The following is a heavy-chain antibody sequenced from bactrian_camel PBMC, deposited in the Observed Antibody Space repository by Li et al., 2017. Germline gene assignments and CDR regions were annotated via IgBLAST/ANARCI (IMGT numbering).Heavy chain of an antibody. D-gene: IGHD2*01. CDR3: TKRGSWALEFDS. V-gene: IGHV3S10*01. CDR2: IYGAGSP. CDR1: GFTFPSSV. J-gene: IGHJ4*01. Sequence: QLVESGGGLVQPGGSLRLSCAASGFTFPSSVMHWVRQAPGKEREGVAAIYGAGSPIYANSVKGRFSLSRDTAKRTLNLQMNSLKPEDTAMYYCTKRGSWALEFDSWGRGTQVTVS.